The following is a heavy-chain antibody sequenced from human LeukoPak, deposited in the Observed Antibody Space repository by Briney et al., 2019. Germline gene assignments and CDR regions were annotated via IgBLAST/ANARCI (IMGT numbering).Heavy chain of an antibody. J-gene: IGHJ4*02. CDR3: ARLSWISGSYGGGY. CDR2: INTNTGNP. V-gene: IGHV7-4-1*02. D-gene: IGHD1-26*01. CDR1: GYTFTGYY. Sequence: GASVKVSCKASGYTFTGYYMHWVRQAPGQGLEWMGWINTNTGNPTYAQGFTGRFVFSLDTSVSTAYLQISSLKAEDTAVYYCARLSWISGSYGGGYWGQGTLVTVSS.